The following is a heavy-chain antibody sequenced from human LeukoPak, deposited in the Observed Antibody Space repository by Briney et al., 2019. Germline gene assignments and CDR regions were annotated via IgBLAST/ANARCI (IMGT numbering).Heavy chain of an antibody. D-gene: IGHD2-8*01. CDR3: ARGIVLMVYATFDY. V-gene: IGHV4-34*01. CDR2: INHSGST. Sequence: SETLSLTCAVYGGSFSGYYWTWIRQAPGKGLEWIGEINHSGSTNYNPSLKRRVTIPVDTSKNQFSLKLSSVTAADTAVYYCARGIVLMVYATFDYWGQGTLVTVSS. J-gene: IGHJ4*02. CDR1: GGSFSGYY.